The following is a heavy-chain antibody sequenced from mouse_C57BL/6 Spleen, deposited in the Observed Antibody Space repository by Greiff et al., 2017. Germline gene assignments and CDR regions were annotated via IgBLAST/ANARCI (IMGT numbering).Heavy chain of an antibody. CDR3: ARGDGNHYYAMDY. Sequence: VKLMESGAELVKPGASVKISCKASGYAFSSYWMNWVKQRPGKGLEWIGQIYPGDGDTNYNGKFKGKATLTADKSSSTAYMQLSSLTSEDSAVYFCARGDGNHYYAMDYWGQGTSVTVSS. V-gene: IGHV1-80*01. D-gene: IGHD2-1*01. J-gene: IGHJ4*01. CDR2: IYPGDGDT. CDR1: GYAFSSYW.